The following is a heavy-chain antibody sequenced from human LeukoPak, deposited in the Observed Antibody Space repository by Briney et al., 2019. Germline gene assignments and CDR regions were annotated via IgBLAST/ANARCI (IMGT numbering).Heavy chain of an antibody. CDR3: ARHMAYDSSGYYSGSDAFDI. V-gene: IGHV4-39*01. CDR2: IYYSGST. D-gene: IGHD3-22*01. CDR1: GGSISSSSYY. Sequence: KPSETLSLTCTVSGGSISSSSYYWGWIRQPPGKGLEWIGSIYYSGSTYYNPSLKSRVTISADTSKNQFSLKLSSVTAADTAVYYCARHMAYDSSGYYSGSDAFDIWGQGTMVTVSS. J-gene: IGHJ3*02.